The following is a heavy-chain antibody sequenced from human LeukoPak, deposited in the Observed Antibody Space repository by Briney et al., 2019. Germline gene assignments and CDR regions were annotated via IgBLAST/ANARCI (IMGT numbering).Heavy chain of an antibody. CDR3: ARDRGIQLWSKPFDY. CDR1: GFTFSSYW. D-gene: IGHD5-18*01. Sequence: VQPGGSLRLSCAASGFTFSSYWMSWVRQAPGKGLEWVANIKQDGSEKYYVDSVKGRFTISRDNAKNSLYLQMNSLRAEDTAVYYCARDRGIQLWSKPFDYWGQGTLVTGSS. J-gene: IGHJ4*02. CDR2: IKQDGSEK. V-gene: IGHV3-7*01.